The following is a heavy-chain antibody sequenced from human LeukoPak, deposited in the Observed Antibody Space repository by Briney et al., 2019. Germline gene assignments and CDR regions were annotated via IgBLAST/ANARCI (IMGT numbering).Heavy chain of an antibody. CDR2: INHSGST. CDR3: ASSRGSSGYVYYYYYYMDV. V-gene: IGHV4-34*01. J-gene: IGHJ6*03. D-gene: IGHD3-22*01. Sequence: SETLSLTCAVYGGSFSGYYWSWIRQPPGKGLEWIGEINHSGSTNYNPSLKSRVTISVDTSKNQFSLKLSSVTAADTAVYYCASSRGSSGYVYYYYYYMDVWGKGATVTVSS. CDR1: GGSFSGYY.